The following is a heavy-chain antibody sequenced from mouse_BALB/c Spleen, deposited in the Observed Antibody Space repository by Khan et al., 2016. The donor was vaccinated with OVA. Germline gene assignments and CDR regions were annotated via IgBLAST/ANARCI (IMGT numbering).Heavy chain of an antibody. V-gene: IGHV1S135*01. D-gene: IGHD2-2*01. CDR1: GYSFTTYY. CDR3: TRHGYVAWFTY. Sequence: EVQLQQSGPELMRPGASVKISCKASGYSFTTYYIHWMMQSHGKRLEWIGDIDTYSGGITYNQKFKGKATLTVDKSSSTAYIHLSNLTSEDSAVYYRTRHGYVAWFTYWGQGTLVTVSS. J-gene: IGHJ3*01. CDR2: IDTYSGGI.